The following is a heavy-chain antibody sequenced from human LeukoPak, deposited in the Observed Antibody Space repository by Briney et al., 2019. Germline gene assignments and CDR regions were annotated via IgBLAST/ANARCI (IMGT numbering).Heavy chain of an antibody. CDR3: ARAYDFWSGYYDY. CDR2: ISYDGSNK. D-gene: IGHD3-3*01. V-gene: IGHV3-30-3*01. CDR1: GFTFSSYA. J-gene: IGHJ4*02. Sequence: GGSLRLSCAASGFTFSSYAMHWVRQAPGKGLEWVAVISYDGSNKYYADSVKGRFTISRDNSKNTLYLQMNSLRAEDTAVYYCARAYDFWSGYYDYWGQGTLVTVSS.